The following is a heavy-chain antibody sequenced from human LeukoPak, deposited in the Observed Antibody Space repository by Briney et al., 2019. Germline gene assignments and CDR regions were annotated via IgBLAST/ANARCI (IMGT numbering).Heavy chain of an antibody. J-gene: IGHJ6*02. CDR3: ARQSTTNSRYYGMDV. D-gene: IGHD1-14*01. CDR2: TYYRAKWYN. V-gene: IGHV6-1*01. CDR1: GDSVSSNSAA. Sequence: SQTLSLTCAISGDSVSSNSAAWNWIRQSPSRGLEWLGRTYYRAKWYNDYAVSVLSRINIKPDTSKNQFSLQLNSVTPEDTAEYYCARQSTTNSRYYGMDVWGQGTTVIVSS.